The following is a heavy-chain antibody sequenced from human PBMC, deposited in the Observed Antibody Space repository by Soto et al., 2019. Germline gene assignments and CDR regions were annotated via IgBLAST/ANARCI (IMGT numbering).Heavy chain of an antibody. J-gene: IGHJ4*02. CDR2: IITITGFI. CDR3: ARDSREYNAYDYN. V-gene: IGHV3-21*01. CDR1: GFSFETYW. Sequence: GGSLRLSCATSGFSFETYWMTWVRQAPGKGLEYVATIITITGFIDYADSVKGRFTISRDNAKSSLYLQMNSLRAEDTAVYYCARDSREYNAYDYNWGQGTLVTVSS. D-gene: IGHD5-12*01.